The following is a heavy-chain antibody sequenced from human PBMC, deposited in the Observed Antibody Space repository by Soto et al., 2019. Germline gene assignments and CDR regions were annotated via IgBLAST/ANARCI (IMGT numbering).Heavy chain of an antibody. D-gene: IGHD3-3*01. CDR1: GGSFSGYY. CDR2: INHSGST. V-gene: IGHV4-34*01. Sequence: LSLTCAVYGGSFSGYYWSWIRQPPGKGLEWIGEINHSGSTNYNPSLKSRVTISVDTSKNQFSLKLSSVTAADTAVYYCARGQTYYDFWSGYYRPSHWFDPWGQGNLVTVSS. CDR3: ARGQTYYDFWSGYYRPSHWFDP. J-gene: IGHJ5*02.